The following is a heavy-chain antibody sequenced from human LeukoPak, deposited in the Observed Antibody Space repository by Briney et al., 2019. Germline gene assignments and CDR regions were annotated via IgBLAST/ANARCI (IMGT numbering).Heavy chain of an antibody. V-gene: IGHV5-51*01. CDR2: IYPGDSDT. Sequence: GESLKISCKASGYSFTNYWIAWVRQMPGKGLEWMGIIYPGDSDTRYSPSFQGQVTISADKSISTAYPQWSSLKASDTAMYYCARGSVGIAAAGTFGDFAQFDYWGQGTLVTVSS. CDR1: GYSFTNYW. CDR3: ARGSVGIAAAGTFGDFAQFDY. J-gene: IGHJ4*02. D-gene: IGHD6-13*01.